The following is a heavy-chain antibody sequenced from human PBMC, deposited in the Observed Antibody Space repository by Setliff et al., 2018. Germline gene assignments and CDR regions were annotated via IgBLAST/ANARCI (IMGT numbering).Heavy chain of an antibody. D-gene: IGHD2-21*02. V-gene: IGHV3-23*01. CDR1: GFTFSTYN. Sequence: GGSLRLSCAASGFTFSTYNMSWVRQAPGKGLEWVSTISGSAGSIHLADSVKGRFTISRDNSKNTLYLQMNSLRAEDTAVYYCARGGSSVVVTAILDYWGQGTLVTVSS. CDR2: ISGSAGSI. J-gene: IGHJ4*02. CDR3: ARGGSSVVVTAILDY.